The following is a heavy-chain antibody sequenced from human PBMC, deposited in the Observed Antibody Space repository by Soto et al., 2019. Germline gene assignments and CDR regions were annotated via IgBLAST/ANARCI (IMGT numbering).Heavy chain of an antibody. CDR3: PKAGGRQQLLGPGFFYYGMDV. J-gene: IGHJ6*02. Sequence: GGALRLSCAASGFTFSSYSMSWVRQAPGKGLELVSAIIGSCGSTYYADSVKGRFTISRDNSKNTLYLQMNSLRAEDTAVYYCPKAGGRQQLLGPGFFYYGMDVWGQGTTVTVSS. CDR1: GFTFSSYS. D-gene: IGHD6-13*01. CDR2: IIGSCGST. V-gene: IGHV3-23*01.